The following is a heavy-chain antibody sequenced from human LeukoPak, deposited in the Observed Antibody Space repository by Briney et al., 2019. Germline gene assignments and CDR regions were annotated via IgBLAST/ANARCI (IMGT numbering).Heavy chain of an antibody. V-gene: IGHV3-7*01. CDR3: ASKRDYSNYVWYFDL. CDR1: GFTFSSYW. J-gene: IGHJ2*01. CDR2: IKQDGSEK. Sequence: PGGSLRLSCAASGFTFSSYWMSWVRQAPGKGLEWVANIKQDGSEKCYVDSVKGRFTISRDNAMNSLYLQMNSLRAEDTAVYYCASKRDYSNYVWYFDLWGRGTLVTVSS. D-gene: IGHD4-11*01.